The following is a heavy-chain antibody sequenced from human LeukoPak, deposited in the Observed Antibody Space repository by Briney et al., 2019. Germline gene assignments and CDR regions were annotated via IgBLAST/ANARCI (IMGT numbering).Heavy chain of an antibody. CDR2: FDPEDGET. D-gene: IGHD1-26*01. CDR1: GSTLTELS. J-gene: IGHJ4*02. V-gene: IGHV1-24*01. Sequence: GASVKVSCKVFGSTLTELSMHWVRQAPGKGLEWMGGFDPEDGETIYTQKFQGRVSMTEDTSTDTVYMELSRLRSDDTAVFYCARVRSKFYFDYWGQGTLVTVSS. CDR3: ARVRSKFYFDY.